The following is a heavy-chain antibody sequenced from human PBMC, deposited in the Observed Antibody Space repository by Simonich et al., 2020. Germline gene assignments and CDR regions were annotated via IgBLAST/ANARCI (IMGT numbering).Heavy chain of an antibody. CDR1: GGSISSYY. J-gene: IGHJ4*02. V-gene: IGHV4-59*01. CDR3: ARGGLYFDY. CDR2: IDYSGST. Sequence: QVQLQEPGPGLVKPSETLSLTCTVSGGSISSYYWSWIRQPPGKGLEWIGYIDYSGSTNYNPSLKSRVTISVDTSKNQFSLKLSSVTAADTAVYYCARGGLYFDYWGQGTLVTVSS. D-gene: IGHD2-15*01.